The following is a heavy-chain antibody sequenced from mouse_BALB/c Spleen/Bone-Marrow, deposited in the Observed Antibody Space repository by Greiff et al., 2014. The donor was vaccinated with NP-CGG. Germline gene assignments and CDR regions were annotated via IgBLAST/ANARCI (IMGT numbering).Heavy chain of an antibody. CDR1: GYTFTNSW. CDR2: IHPNSGNS. CDR3: SRHHSIDDYFDY. D-gene: IGHD3-1*01. Sequence: QVQLQQSGSVLVRPGASVKLSCKASGYTFTNSWIHWAKQRPGHGPEWIGEIHPNSGNSDYNESFKGKARLTVDSSSSTAYVDLSSLTSEDSAVYYCSRHHSIDDYFDYWGQGTTLTVSS. V-gene: IGHV1S130*01. J-gene: IGHJ2*01.